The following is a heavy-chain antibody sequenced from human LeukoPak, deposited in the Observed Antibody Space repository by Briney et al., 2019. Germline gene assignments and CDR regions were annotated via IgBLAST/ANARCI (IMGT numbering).Heavy chain of an antibody. J-gene: IGHJ4*02. CDR1: GFTFSNYG. D-gene: IGHD3-9*01. Sequence: GGSLRLSCVASGFTFSNYGMAWVRQAPGKGLEWVSRVSGNGDVTNYADSVKGRFTISRDNSKNTVYLQMNSLRADDTAVYYCAKAEILTGYYPPYYFNSWGQGTLVTVSS. CDR2: VSGNGDVT. CDR3: AKAEILTGYYPPYYFNS. V-gene: IGHV3-23*01.